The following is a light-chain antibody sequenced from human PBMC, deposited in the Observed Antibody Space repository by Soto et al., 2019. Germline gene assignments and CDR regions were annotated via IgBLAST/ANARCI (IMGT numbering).Light chain of an antibody. CDR1: SSNIGSNY. V-gene: IGLV1-47*02. CDR2: SNN. J-gene: IGLJ1*01. CDR3: AAWDDSLGGV. Sequence: QSVLTQPPSASGTPGQRVTISCSGSSSNIGSNYVYWYQQLPGAAPKLLIYSNNQRPSGVPDRFSGSKSGTSASLAISGLRSEDEADYYCAAWDDSLGGVFGTGTKGTVL.